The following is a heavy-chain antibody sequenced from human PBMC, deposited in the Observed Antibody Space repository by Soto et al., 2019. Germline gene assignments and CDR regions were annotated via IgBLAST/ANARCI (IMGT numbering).Heavy chain of an antibody. CDR2: IYYSGST. J-gene: IGHJ6*02. D-gene: IGHD1-20*01. CDR1: GGSISSSSYY. Sequence: SETLSLTCTVSGGSISSSSYYWGWIRQPPGKGLEWIGSIYYSGSTYYNPSLKSRVTISVDTSKNQFSLKLSPVTAAATAVYYCARHGYNWNHLRLAKDYYYYGMDVWGQGTTVTVSS. V-gene: IGHV4-39*01. CDR3: ARHGYNWNHLRLAKDYYYYGMDV.